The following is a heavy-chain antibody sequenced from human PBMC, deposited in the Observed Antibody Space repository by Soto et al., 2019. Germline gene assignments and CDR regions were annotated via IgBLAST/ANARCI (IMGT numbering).Heavy chain of an antibody. V-gene: IGHV1-69*13. J-gene: IGHJ4*02. Sequence: VASVKVSCKASGGTFSSYAISWVRQAPGQGLEWMGGIIPIFGTANYAQKFQGRVTITADESTSTAYMELSSLRSEDTAVYYCARVGRSNYFSYWGQGTLVTVSS. CDR3: ARVGRSNYFSY. CDR1: GGTFSSYA. CDR2: IIPIFGTA. D-gene: IGHD1-26*01.